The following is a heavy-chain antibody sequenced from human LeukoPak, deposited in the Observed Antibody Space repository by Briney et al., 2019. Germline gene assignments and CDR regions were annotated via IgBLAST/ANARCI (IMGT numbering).Heavy chain of an antibody. Sequence: ASVKVSCKASGYTFTSNAIHRVRQGPGQRLEWMGWINAGNGNREYSEKFQGRVTITRDTSASTAYMELSSLRSEDTAVYYCARDTITDLDYWGQGTPVTVSS. D-gene: IGHD5-12*01. CDR3: ARDTITDLDY. V-gene: IGHV1-3*01. CDR1: GYTFTSNA. J-gene: IGHJ4*02. CDR2: INAGNGNR.